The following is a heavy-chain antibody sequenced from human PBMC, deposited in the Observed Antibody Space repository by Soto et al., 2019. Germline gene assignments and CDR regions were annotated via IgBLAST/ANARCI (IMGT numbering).Heavy chain of an antibody. CDR2: IIPIKGRA. J-gene: IGHJ6*03. D-gene: IGHD2-21*01. CDR3: AKSLLFVDHAYMDV. CDR1: GGSFTSYT. V-gene: IGHV1-69*02. Sequence: QVQLVQSGAEVKKPGSSVKVSCEASGGSFTSYTFTWVRLAPGQGLEWMGRIIPIKGRADYALKLQDRVTITADRSTKTVYMELRGLRPEDTAIYYCAKSLLFVDHAYMDVWSKGTTVTVSS.